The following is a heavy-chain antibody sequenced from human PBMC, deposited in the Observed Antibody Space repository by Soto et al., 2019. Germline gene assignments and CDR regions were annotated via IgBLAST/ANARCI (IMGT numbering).Heavy chain of an antibody. CDR2: ISGNGEII. CDR1: GFTFSDYY. J-gene: IGHJ4*02. CDR3: ARDVDADLRTDFDY. V-gene: IGHV3-11*01. Sequence: VGSLRLSCAASGFTFSDYYIHWIRRAPGKGLEWISYISGNGEIIQYAASARGRFTISRDNAENSVYLEMDSLRAEDTALYYCARDVDADLRTDFDYWGRGTLVTVSS. D-gene: IGHD4-17*01.